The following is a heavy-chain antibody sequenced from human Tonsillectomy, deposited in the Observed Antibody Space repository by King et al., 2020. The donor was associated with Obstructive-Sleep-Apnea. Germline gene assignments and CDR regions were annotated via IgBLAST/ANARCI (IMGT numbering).Heavy chain of an antibody. V-gene: IGHV3-30-3*01. Sequence: QLVQSGGGVVQPGRSLKLSCAASGFTFSKYAMHWVRQAPGKGLEWVAVISYDGSNEYYADSVKGRFTISRDTSKNTLSLQMNSLRVEDTAVYYCARDEQYWRFGALYYYGMDVWGQGTTVTVSS. CDR1: GFTFSKYA. J-gene: IGHJ6*02. D-gene: IGHD3-10*01. CDR3: ARDEQYWRFGALYYYGMDV. CDR2: ISYDGSNE.